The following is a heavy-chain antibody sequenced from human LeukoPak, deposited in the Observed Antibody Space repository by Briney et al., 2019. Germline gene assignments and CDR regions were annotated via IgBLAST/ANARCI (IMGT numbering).Heavy chain of an antibody. CDR1: RYTFTSYD. V-gene: IGHV1-8*01. J-gene: IGHJ4*02. CDR2: MNPNSGNT. D-gene: IGHD6-13*01. Sequence: APVKVSCKASRYTFTSYDINWVRQATGQGLEWMGWMNPNSGNTGYAQKFQGRVTMTRNTSISTAYMELSSLRSEDTAVYYCARGGSSWYVFDSWGQGTLVTVSS. CDR3: ARGGSSWYVFDS.